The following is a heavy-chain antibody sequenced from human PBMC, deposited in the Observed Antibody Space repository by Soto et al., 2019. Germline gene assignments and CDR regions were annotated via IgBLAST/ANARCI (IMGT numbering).Heavy chain of an antibody. Sequence: GESLKISCRGSGYSFSNSWIGWLRQMPGKGLVWMGRIDPSDSYTNYSPSFQGHVTISADKSISTAYLQWSSLKASDTAMYYCARPEYSSSSQGMDVWGQGTKVTVSS. V-gene: IGHV5-10-1*01. J-gene: IGHJ6*02. CDR3: ARPEYSSSSQGMDV. CDR2: IDPSDSYT. CDR1: GYSFSNSW. D-gene: IGHD6-6*01.